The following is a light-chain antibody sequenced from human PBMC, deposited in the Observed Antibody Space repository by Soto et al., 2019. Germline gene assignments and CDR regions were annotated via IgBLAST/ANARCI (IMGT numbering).Light chain of an antibody. V-gene: IGKV3-11*01. J-gene: IGKJ4*01. CDR2: EAS. CDR3: QQRSNWPPT. CDR1: QSVSNY. Sequence: EVVLTQSPATLSLSPGERAALSCRASQSVSNYLAWYQQKPGQAPRLLIYEASNRATGIPARFSGSGSGTGFTLTISSLEPEDFAVYYCQQRSNWPPTFGGGTKVEIK.